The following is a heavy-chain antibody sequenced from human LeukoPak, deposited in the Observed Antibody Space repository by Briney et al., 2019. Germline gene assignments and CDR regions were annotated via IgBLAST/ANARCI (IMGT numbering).Heavy chain of an antibody. CDR1: GVSMSSGGNY. Sequence: SQTPSLTCTVSGVSMSSGGNYWSWIRQHPGKGLEWIGYIYYSGTTQYNPSFKSRITISVDASKNQFSLRLSSVTVADTAVYFCARTGARYFDFWGRGTLVTVSS. V-gene: IGHV4-31*03. J-gene: IGHJ4*02. D-gene: IGHD1-14*01. CDR2: IYYSGTT. CDR3: ARTGARYFDF.